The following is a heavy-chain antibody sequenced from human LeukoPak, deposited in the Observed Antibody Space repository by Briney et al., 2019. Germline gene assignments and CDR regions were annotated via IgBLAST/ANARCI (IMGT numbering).Heavy chain of an antibody. Sequence: ASVKVSCKASGYTFTSYYIHWVRQAPGQGLEWMGIINPSGGSTNYAQKLQGRVTMTTDTSTSTAYMELRSLRSDDTAVYYCARTTEWDPSGAFDIWGQGTMVTVSS. V-gene: IGHV1-46*01. D-gene: IGHD2/OR15-2a*01. J-gene: IGHJ3*02. CDR3: ARTTEWDPSGAFDI. CDR1: GYTFTSYY. CDR2: INPSGGST.